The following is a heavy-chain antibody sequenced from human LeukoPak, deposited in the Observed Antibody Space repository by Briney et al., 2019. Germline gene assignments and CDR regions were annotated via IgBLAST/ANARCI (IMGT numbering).Heavy chain of an antibody. D-gene: IGHD2-15*01. V-gene: IGHV1-8*01. CDR1: GYTFTSYD. J-gene: IGHJ6*03. CDR3: AREVVAATGNNYYYYYYMDV. Sequence: GASVKVSCKASGYTFTSYDINWVRQATGQGLEWMGWMNPNSGNTGYAQKFQGRVTMTRNTSISTAYMELSSLRSEDTAVYYCAREVVAATGNNYYYYYYMDVWGKGTMVTISS. CDR2: MNPNSGNT.